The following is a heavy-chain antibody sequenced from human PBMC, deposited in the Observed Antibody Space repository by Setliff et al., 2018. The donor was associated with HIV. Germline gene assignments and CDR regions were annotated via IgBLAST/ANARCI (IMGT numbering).Heavy chain of an antibody. CDR2: IYYSGST. D-gene: IGHD1-1*01. V-gene: IGHV4-39*01. Sequence: SETLSLTCTVSGGSIYGSDYYWGWIRLPPGKGLESIGSIYYSGSTYYKPSLKSRVTISVDTSKNQFSPKLSSVTAADTAVYYCARQGQLGSEWGQGTLVTVS. CDR1: GGSIYGSDYY. J-gene: IGHJ4*02. CDR3: ARQGQLGSE.